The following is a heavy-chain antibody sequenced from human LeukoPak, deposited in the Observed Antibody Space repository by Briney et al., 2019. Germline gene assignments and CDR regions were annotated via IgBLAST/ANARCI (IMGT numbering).Heavy chain of an antibody. CDR2: ISDSGST. D-gene: IGHD2-21*02. Sequence: PSETLSLTCTVSGGSISSRSYYWGWIRQPPGKGLEWIGKISDSGSTYYSPSLRSRVTISIDMSKNQFSLQLNSVTPEDTAVYYCARGGDMYAFDIWGQGTMVTVSS. J-gene: IGHJ3*02. CDR1: GGSISSRSYY. CDR3: ARGGDMYAFDI. V-gene: IGHV4-39*01.